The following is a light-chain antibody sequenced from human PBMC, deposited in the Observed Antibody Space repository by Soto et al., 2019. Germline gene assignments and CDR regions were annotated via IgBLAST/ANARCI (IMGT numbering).Light chain of an antibody. V-gene: IGKV3-15*01. CDR1: QSVSSN. Sequence: EIVMTQSPATLSVSPGERATLSCRASQSVSSNLAWYQQKPGQAPRPLIYGASSRATGIPAMFSGSGSGTEFTLTISSLQSEDFAVYYCQQYNNWPLTFGGGTTVGIK. CDR3: QQYNNWPLT. CDR2: GAS. J-gene: IGKJ4*01.